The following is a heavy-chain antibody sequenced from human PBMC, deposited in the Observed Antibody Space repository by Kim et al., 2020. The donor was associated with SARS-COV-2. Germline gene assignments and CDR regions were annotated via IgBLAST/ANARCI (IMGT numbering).Heavy chain of an antibody. D-gene: IGHD2-15*01. J-gene: IGHJ3*02. Sequence: DYAVSVTSRVTISPDTSKNQFSLQLNSVTPEDTAVYYCARDTPGQKAFDIWGQGTMVTVSS. V-gene: IGHV6-1*01. CDR3: ARDTPGQKAFDI.